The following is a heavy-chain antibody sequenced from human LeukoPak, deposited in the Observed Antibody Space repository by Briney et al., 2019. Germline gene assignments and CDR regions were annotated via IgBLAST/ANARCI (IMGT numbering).Heavy chain of an antibody. J-gene: IGHJ4*02. D-gene: IGHD6-13*01. CDR2: IYYSGST. V-gene: IGHV4-59*01. Sequence: RPSETLSLTCTVSGASISSYYWSWIRQPPGKGLEWIGYIYYSGSTKYNPSLKSRVTISVDTSKSQFSLKLSSVTAADTAVYYCASGPYPAAGTDHQFDYWGQGTLVTVSS. CDR1: GASISSYY. CDR3: ASGPYPAAGTDHQFDY.